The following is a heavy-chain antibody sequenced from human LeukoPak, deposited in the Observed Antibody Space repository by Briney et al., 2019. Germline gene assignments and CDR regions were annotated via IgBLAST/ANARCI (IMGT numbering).Heavy chain of an antibody. J-gene: IGHJ4*02. V-gene: IGHV5-51*01. CDR3: ARVVTSGGVIVYFDY. Sequence: GESLKISCKGSGYSFTSYWIGWVRQMPGKGLEWMGIIYPGDSDTRYSPSFQGQVTISADKSISTAYLQWSSLKASDTAMYYCARVVTSGGVIVYFDYWGQGTLVTVSS. D-gene: IGHD3-16*02. CDR1: GYSFTSYW. CDR2: IYPGDSDT.